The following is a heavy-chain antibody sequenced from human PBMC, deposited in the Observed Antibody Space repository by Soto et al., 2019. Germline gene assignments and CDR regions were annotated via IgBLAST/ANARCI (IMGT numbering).Heavy chain of an antibody. CDR1: GFTFSSYA. V-gene: IGHV3-30-3*01. Sequence: SGGSLRLSCAASGFTFSSYAMHWVRQAPGKGLEWVAVISYDGSNKYYADSVKGRFTISRDNSKNTLYLQMNSLRAEDTAVYYCARDDRHFGVVIMPGWFDPWGQGTLVTVSS. CDR2: ISYDGSNK. D-gene: IGHD3-3*01. J-gene: IGHJ5*02. CDR3: ARDDRHFGVVIMPGWFDP.